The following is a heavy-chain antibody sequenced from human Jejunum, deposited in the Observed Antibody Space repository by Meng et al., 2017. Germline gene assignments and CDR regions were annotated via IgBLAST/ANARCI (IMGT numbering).Heavy chain of an antibody. V-gene: IGHV6-1*01. D-gene: IGHD7-27*01. CDR3: ARAGAGDPRYFDF. Sequence: SQTLSLICAISGDSVSNTGAAWHWIRQSPSRGLEWLGRTYYRSRWYTDYGESVKSRLTINPDTYTNQFSLQLTSVTPEDTAVYFCARAGAGDPRYFDFWGQGTLVTVSS. CDR1: GDSVSNTGAA. CDR2: TYYRSRWYT. J-gene: IGHJ4*02.